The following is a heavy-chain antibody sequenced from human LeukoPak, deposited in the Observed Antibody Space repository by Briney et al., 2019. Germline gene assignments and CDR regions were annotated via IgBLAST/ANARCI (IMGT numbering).Heavy chain of an antibody. Sequence: GGSLRLSCTVSGFTVSINSMSWVRPAPGEGLEWVSCIYSDNTHYSDSVQGRVTISRDNSKNTLYLQMNSLRAEDTGVYYCAKGGGPFLHFYDSSGYPDYWGQGTLVTVSS. D-gene: IGHD3-22*01. CDR2: IYSDNT. V-gene: IGHV3-53*01. CDR1: GFTVSINS. J-gene: IGHJ4*02. CDR3: AKGGGPFLHFYDSSGYPDY.